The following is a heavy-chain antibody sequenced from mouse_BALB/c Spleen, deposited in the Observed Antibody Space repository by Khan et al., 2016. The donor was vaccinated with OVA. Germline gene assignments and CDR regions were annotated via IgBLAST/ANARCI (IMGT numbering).Heavy chain of an antibody. Sequence: QIQLVQSGPELKKPGETVKISCKASGYTFTDYVMNWVKQSPGKGLKWMGWINTYTGKPTYADDFKGRFAFSLEPSASTAYLQINSLKNEDTATDFCKRFRGEYWGQGTTLTVSS. V-gene: IGHV9-3-1*01. CDR2: INTYTGKP. CDR1: GYTFTDYV. CDR3: KRFRGEY. J-gene: IGHJ2*01.